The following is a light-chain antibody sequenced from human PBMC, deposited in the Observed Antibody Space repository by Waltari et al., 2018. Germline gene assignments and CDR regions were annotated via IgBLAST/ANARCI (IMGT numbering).Light chain of an antibody. V-gene: IGKV3-11*01. CDR1: QSIRSY. Sequence: EIVLTQSPATLSVSPGERVTLPCRASQSIRSYLAWYQQKPGQAPMLLIYDASNRATGIPARFSGSGSGTDFTLIISSLEPEDFAVYSCQQRSIWPLTFGQGTRLEIK. CDR2: DAS. J-gene: IGKJ5*01. CDR3: QQRSIWPLT.